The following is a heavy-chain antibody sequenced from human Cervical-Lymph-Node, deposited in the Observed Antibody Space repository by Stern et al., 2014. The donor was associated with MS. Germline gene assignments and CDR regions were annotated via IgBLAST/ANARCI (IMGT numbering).Heavy chain of an antibody. J-gene: IGHJ4*02. Sequence: QITLKESGPSLVKPTQTLTLTCTFSGFSLSTNEVGVGWIRQPPGKALEWLALIYWDDKHRYSPSLKSSLPITKDSSKDQVVLTMTTMDPVDTAKYYCARSSDYRSRLDYWGQGALVTVSS. V-gene: IGHV2-5*02. CDR2: IYWDDKH. D-gene: IGHD4-11*01. CDR1: GFSLSTNEVG. CDR3: ARSSDYRSRLDY.